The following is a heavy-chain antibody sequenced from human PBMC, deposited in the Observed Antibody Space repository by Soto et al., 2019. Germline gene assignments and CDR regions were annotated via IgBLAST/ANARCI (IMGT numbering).Heavy chain of an antibody. D-gene: IGHD4-4*01. J-gene: IGHJ4*02. Sequence: GGSLRLSCAASGFTFSSYWMHWVRQAPGKGLVCVSRINSDGSSTSYADSVKGRFTISRDNAKNTLYLQMNSLRAEDTAVYYCARAPRNDYGDYWGQGTLVTVSS. CDR3: ARAPRNDYGDY. CDR2: INSDGSST. CDR1: GFTFSSYW. V-gene: IGHV3-74*01.